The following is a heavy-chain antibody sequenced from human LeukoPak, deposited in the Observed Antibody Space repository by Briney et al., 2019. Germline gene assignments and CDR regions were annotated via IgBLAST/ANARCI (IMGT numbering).Heavy chain of an antibody. V-gene: IGHV3-21*01. CDR1: GFIFSTYS. CDR3: ARDFSGGIAAANFDL. J-gene: IGHJ4*01. CDR2: ISTTSGSL. Sequence: GGSLRLSCSASGFIFSTYSMNWVRQAPGKGLEWISYISTTSGSLYYADSVEGRFTISRDDGKNTLYLQMNSLRAEDTAVYYCARDFSGGIAAANFDLWGHGTLVTVSS. D-gene: IGHD6-13*01.